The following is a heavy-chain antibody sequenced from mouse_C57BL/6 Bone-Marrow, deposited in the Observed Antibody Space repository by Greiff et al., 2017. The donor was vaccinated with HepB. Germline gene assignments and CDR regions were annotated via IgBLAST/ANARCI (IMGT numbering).Heavy chain of an antibody. CDR3: ARNYYGSPVYYAMDY. CDR1: GYTFTSYW. CDR2: INPSNGGT. J-gene: IGHJ4*01. Sequence: QVQLKQPGTELVKPGASVKLSCKASGYTFTSYWMHWVKQRPGQGLEWIGNINPSNGGTNYNEKFKSKATLTVDKSSSTAYMQLSSLTSEDSAVYYCARNYYGSPVYYAMDYWGQGTSVTVSP. V-gene: IGHV1-53*01. D-gene: IGHD1-1*01.